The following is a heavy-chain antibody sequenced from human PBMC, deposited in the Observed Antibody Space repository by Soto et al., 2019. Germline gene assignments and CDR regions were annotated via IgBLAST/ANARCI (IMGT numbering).Heavy chain of an antibody. J-gene: IGHJ4*02. CDR1: GFSLSTSGVG. CDR2: IYWDDDK. CDR3: ARSDFTYYDILPNPPYFDY. V-gene: IGHV2-5*02. Sequence: SGPTLVNPTQTLTLTCTFSGFSLSTSGVGVGWIRQPPGKALEWLALIYWDDDKRYSPSLKSRLTITKDTSKNQVVLTMTNMDPVDTATYYCARSDFTYYDILPNPPYFDYWGQGTLVTVSS. D-gene: IGHD3-9*01.